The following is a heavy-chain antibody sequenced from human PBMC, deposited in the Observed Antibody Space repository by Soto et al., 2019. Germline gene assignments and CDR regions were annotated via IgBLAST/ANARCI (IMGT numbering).Heavy chain of an antibody. D-gene: IGHD5-12*01. CDR3: ARDGSGYSGYDYYYYGMDV. J-gene: IGHJ6*02. CDR2: IKQDGSEK. CDR1: GFTFSSYW. Sequence: LSLTCAASGFTFSSYWMSWVRQAPGKGLEWVANIKQDGSEKYYVDSVKGRFTISRDNAKNSLYLQMNSLRAEDTAVYYCARDGSGYSGYDYYYYGMDVWGQGTTVTVSS. V-gene: IGHV3-7*01.